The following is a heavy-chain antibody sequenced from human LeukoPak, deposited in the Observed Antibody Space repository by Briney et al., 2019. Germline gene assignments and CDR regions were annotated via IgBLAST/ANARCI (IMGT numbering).Heavy chain of an antibody. J-gene: IGHJ6*02. CDR3: ARDGGDDYYYYGMDV. CDR2: IYSGGST. D-gene: IGHD2-21*02. Sequence: GGSLRLSCAASGFTVSSNYMSWVRQAPGKGLEWASVIYSGGSTYYADSVKGRFTISRDNSKNTLYLQMNSLRAEDTAVYYCARDGGDDYYYYGMDVRGQGTTVTVSS. CDR1: GFTVSSNY. V-gene: IGHV3-66*02.